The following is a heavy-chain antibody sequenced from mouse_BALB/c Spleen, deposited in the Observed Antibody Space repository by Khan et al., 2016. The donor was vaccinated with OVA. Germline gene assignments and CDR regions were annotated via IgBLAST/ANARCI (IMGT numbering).Heavy chain of an antibody. CDR3: ARGGAAYYRNDGGAMEY. CDR1: GYTFTTAG. D-gene: IGHD2-14*01. Sequence: QIQLVQSGPELKKPGETVRISCKASGYTFTTAGIQWVKKMPGKGLKWIGWIKTHSGVPKYEEDFKERFAFPLEISVNTAYLQITNLKNEDTATYFCARGGAAYYRNDGGAMEYWGQGTSVTVSS. V-gene: IGHV9-4*02. CDR2: IKTHSGVP. J-gene: IGHJ4*01.